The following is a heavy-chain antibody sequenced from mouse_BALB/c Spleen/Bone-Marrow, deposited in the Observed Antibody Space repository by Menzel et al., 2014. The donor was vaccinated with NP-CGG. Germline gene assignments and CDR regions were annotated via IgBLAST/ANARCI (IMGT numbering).Heavy chain of an antibody. J-gene: IGHJ2*01. V-gene: IGHV1-14*01. Sequence: EVQLQQSGPELVKPGASVKMSCKASGYTFTRYVIHWVRQKPGQGLDWIGYINPYNDGSKYNEKFKGEATLTSDKSSHTAYMELSSLTSDDSAVYYCARERDYGDYFDYWGQGTTLTVSS. CDR2: INPYNDGS. CDR1: GYTFTRYV. D-gene: IGHD1-1*01. CDR3: ARERDYGDYFDY.